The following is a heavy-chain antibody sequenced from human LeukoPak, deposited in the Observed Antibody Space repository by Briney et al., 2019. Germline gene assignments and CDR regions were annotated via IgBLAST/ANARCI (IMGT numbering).Heavy chain of an antibody. J-gene: IGHJ4*02. V-gene: IGHV3-21*01. Sequence: GGSLRLSCAASGFTFSSYWMSWVRQAPGKGLEWVSSISSSSSYIYYADSVKGRFTISRDNAKNSLYLQMNSLRAEDTAVYYCARYDTAMVLQPDYWGQGTLVTVSS. CDR2: ISSSSSYI. D-gene: IGHD5-18*01. CDR3: ARYDTAMVLQPDY. CDR1: GFTFSSYW.